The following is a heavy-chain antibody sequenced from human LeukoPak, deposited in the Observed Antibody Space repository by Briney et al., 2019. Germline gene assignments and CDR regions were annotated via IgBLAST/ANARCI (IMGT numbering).Heavy chain of an antibody. CDR2: ISFSSATI. D-gene: IGHD3-10*01. J-gene: IGHJ3*02. CDR3: ARDTHYYGSGSPAFDI. CDR1: GFTFSSYS. V-gene: IGHV3-48*01. Sequence: GGSLRLSCAASGFTFSSYSMNWVRQAPGKGLEWVSYISFSSATIHYADSVKGRFTVSRDNAKNSLYLQMNSLRAEDTALYFCARDTHYYGSGSPAFDIWGQGTMVTVSS.